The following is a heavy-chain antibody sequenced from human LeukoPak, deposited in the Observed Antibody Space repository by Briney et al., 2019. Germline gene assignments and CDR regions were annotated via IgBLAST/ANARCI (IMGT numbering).Heavy chain of an antibody. Sequence: ASVKVSCKASGYTFTGYYMHRVRQAPGQGLEWMGRINPNSGGTNYAQKFQGRVTMTRDTSISTAYMELSRLRSDDTAVYYCARDLAIYDSSGYWGQGTLVTVSS. CDR1: GYTFTGYY. CDR2: INPNSGGT. J-gene: IGHJ4*02. CDR3: ARDLAIYDSSGY. V-gene: IGHV1-2*06. D-gene: IGHD3-22*01.